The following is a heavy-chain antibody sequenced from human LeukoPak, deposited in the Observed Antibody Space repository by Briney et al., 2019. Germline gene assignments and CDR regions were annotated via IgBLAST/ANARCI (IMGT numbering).Heavy chain of an antibody. CDR3: VRSLRNAFDI. CDR1: GFTFSSYS. D-gene: IGHD3-3*01. Sequence: GGSLRLSCAASGFTFSSYSMNWVRQAPGKGLEWVSYIRSSTRTIYYADSVKGRFAISSDNAKNSLYLQMNSLRAEDTAVYFCVRSLRNAFDIWGQGTMVTVSS. J-gene: IGHJ3*02. V-gene: IGHV3-48*01. CDR2: IRSSTRTI.